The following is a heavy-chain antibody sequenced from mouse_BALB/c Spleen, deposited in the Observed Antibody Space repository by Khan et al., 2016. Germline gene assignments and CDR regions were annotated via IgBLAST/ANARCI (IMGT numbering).Heavy chain of an antibody. CDR1: GYTFTNYG. Sequence: QIQLVQSGPELKKPGETVKISCKASGYTFTNYGMTWVKQAPGKGLKWMGWINTNTGEPTYTEEFKGRFAFSLETSASTAYLQINNLKNEETAIYFCARYGKGTWFAYWDQGTLVTVSA. D-gene: IGHD2-1*01. CDR2: INTNTGEP. V-gene: IGHV9-3*02. J-gene: IGHJ3*01. CDR3: ARYGKGTWFAY.